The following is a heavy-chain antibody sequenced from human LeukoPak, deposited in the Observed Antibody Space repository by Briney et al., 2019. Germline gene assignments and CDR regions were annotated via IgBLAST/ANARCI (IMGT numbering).Heavy chain of an antibody. CDR2: IDWDDDK. Sequence: SGPTLVNPTQTLTLTCTFSGFSLATSGMSVSWIRQPPGKALEWLARIDWDDDKYYSPSLKTRLTISKDTSRNKVDLTMTNMDPVDTATYYCARFFMFNGGLSESYYFDFWGQGSLVTVFS. D-gene: IGHD3-16*01. CDR3: ARFFMFNGGLSESYYFDF. CDR1: GFSLATSGMS. J-gene: IGHJ4*02. V-gene: IGHV2-70*11.